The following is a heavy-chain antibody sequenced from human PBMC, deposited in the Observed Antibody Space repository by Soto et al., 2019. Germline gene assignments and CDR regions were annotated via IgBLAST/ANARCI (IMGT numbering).Heavy chain of an antibody. J-gene: IGHJ5*02. CDR2: INHSGST. Sequence: PSETLSLTCAVYGGSFSGYYWSWIRQPPGKGLEWIGEINHSGSTNYNPSLKSRVTISVDTSKNQFSLKLSSVTAADTAVYYCARVLTASPKGIAVAGANWFDPWGQGTLVTVSS. V-gene: IGHV4-34*01. D-gene: IGHD6-19*01. CDR1: GGSFSGYY. CDR3: ARVLTASPKGIAVAGANWFDP.